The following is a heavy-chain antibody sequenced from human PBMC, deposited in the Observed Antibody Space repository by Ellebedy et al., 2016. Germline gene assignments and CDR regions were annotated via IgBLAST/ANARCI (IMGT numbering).Heavy chain of an antibody. CDR1: GYTFTSYY. J-gene: IGHJ4*02. CDR3: ARSGYYGSGSYSRGIGY. Sequence: ASVKVSCKASGYTFTSYYMHWVRQAPGQGLEWMGIINPSGGSTSYAQKFQGRVTMTRGTSTSTVYMELSSLRSEDTAVYYCARSGYYGSGSYSRGIGYWGQGTLVTVSS. V-gene: IGHV1-46*01. CDR2: INPSGGST. D-gene: IGHD3-10*01.